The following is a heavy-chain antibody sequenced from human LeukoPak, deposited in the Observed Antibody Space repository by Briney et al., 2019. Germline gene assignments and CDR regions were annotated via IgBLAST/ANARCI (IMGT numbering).Heavy chain of an antibody. CDR2: ISAYNGNT. CDR1: GYTFTSYG. CDR3: ARVVYDSSGYYPPGPWFDP. V-gene: IGHV1-18*01. D-gene: IGHD3-22*01. J-gene: IGHJ5*02. Sequence: VASVKVSCKASGYTFTSYGISWVRQAPGQGLEWMGWISAYNGNTNYAQKLQGRVTMTTDTSTSTAYMELRSLRSDDTAVYYCARVVYDSSGYYPPGPWFDPWGQGTLVTVSS.